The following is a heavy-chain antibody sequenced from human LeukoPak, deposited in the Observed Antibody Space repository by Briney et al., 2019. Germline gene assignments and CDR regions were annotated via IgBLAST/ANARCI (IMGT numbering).Heavy chain of an antibody. CDR3: ARDQLGYCSGGSCYSLLFYYYYGMDV. J-gene: IGHJ6*04. V-gene: IGHV3-21*01. CDR2: ISSSSSYI. D-gene: IGHD2-15*01. Sequence: GRSLRLSCAASGFTFSSYSMNWVRQAPGKGLEWVSSISSSSSYIYYADSVKGRFTISRDNAKNSLYLQMNSLRAEDTAVYYCARDQLGYCSGGSCYSLLFYYYYGMDVWGKGTTVTVSS. CDR1: GFTFSSYS.